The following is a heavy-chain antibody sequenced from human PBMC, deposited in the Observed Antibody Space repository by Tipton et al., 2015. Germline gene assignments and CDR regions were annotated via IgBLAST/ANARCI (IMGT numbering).Heavy chain of an antibody. J-gene: IGHJ3*02. D-gene: IGHD4-17*01. CDR3: ARRARVTTVKRGAFDI. CDR1: GGSFSGFH. CDR2: INHSGST. V-gene: IGHV4-34*01. Sequence: TLSLTCDVDGGSFSGFHWSWIRQTPEKGLEWIGEINHSGSTNYNPSLKSRVTISVDTSKNQFSLKLSSVTAADTAVYYCARRARVTTVKRGAFDIWGQGTMVTISS.